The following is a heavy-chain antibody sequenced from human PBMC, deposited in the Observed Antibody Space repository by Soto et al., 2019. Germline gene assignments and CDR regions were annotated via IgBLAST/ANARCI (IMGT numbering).Heavy chain of an antibody. V-gene: IGHV3-30*18. Sequence: GGSLRLSCAASGFTFSSYGMHWVRQAPGKGLEWVAVISYDGSNKYYVDSVKGRFTISRDNSKNTLYLQMNSLRAEDTAVYYCAKELNIVVVPAANRVSHSYGMDVWGQGTTVTVSS. CDR3: AKELNIVVVPAANRVSHSYGMDV. CDR2: ISYDGSNK. CDR1: GFTFSSYG. J-gene: IGHJ6*02. D-gene: IGHD2-2*01.